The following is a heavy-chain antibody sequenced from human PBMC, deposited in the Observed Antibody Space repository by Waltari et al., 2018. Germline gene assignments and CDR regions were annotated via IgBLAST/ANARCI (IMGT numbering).Heavy chain of an antibody. CDR3: ARVHSSGWYFDY. D-gene: IGHD6-19*01. V-gene: IGHV4-39*07. CDR1: GGSISSSSYY. CDR2: IYYRGGT. J-gene: IGHJ4*02. Sequence: QLQLQESGPGLVKPSETLSLTCTVSGGSISSSSYYWGWTRQPPGKGLEWIGSIYYRGGTYYNPSLKSRVTISVDTSKNQFSLKLSSVTAADTAVYYWARVHSSGWYFDYWGQGTLVTVSS.